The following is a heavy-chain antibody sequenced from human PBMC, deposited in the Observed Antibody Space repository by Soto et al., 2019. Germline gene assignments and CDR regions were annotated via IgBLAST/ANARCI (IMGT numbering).Heavy chain of an antibody. D-gene: IGHD6-13*01. J-gene: IGHJ6*02. V-gene: IGHV3-30-3*01. CDR2: ISYDGSNK. CDR1: GFTFSSHA. CDR3: ARDIAAAGTHYYYGMDV. Sequence: PGGSLRLSCAASGFTFSSHAMHWVRQAPGKGLEWVAVISYDGSNKYYADSVKGRFTISRDNSKNTLYLQMNSLRAEDTAVYYCARDIAAAGTHYYYGMDVWGQGTTVTVS.